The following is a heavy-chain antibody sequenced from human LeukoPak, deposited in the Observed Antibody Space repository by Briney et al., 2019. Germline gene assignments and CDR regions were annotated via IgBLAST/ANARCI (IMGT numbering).Heavy chain of an antibody. CDR1: GFTFSNFA. Sequence: GGSLRLSCAASGFTFSNFAMTWVRQAPGKGLEWVSSLTSSRGHSYTADTVKGRFTISRDNSQNTLYLQMNNLRVEDTGVYYCSRDPNGDYLGAFDSWGQGTLVNVSS. CDR3: SRDPNGDYLGAFDS. J-gene: IGHJ5*01. D-gene: IGHD4-17*01. V-gene: IGHV3-23*01. CDR2: LTSSRGHS.